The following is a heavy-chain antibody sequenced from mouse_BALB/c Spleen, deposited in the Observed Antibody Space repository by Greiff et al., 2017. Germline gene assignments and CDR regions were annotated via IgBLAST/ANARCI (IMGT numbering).Heavy chain of an antibody. D-gene: IGHD6-1*01. V-gene: IGHV5-6*03. Sequence: EVKLVESGGGLVKPGGSLKLSCAASGFTFSSYAMSWVRQSPEKRLEWVATISDGGSYTYYPDSVKGRFTISRDNAKNNLYLQMSSLKSEDTAMYYCARGSGSYYFDYWGQGTTLTVSS. CDR3: ARGSGSYYFDY. CDR2: ISDGGSYT. J-gene: IGHJ2*01. CDR1: GFTFSSYA.